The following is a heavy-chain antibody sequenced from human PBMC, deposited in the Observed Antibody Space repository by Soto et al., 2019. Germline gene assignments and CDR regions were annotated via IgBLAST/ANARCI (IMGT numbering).Heavy chain of an antibody. J-gene: IGHJ5*02. D-gene: IGHD6-13*01. V-gene: IGHV1-46*03. CDR1: GYTFTSYY. CDR3: ARETTTLGIAAAGTYWFDP. CDR2: INPSGGST. Sequence: ASVKVSCKASGYTFTSYYMHWVRQAPGQGLEWMGIINPSGGSTSYAQKFQGRVTMTRDTSTSTVYMELSSLRSEDTAVYYCARETTTLGIAAAGTYWFDPWGQGTLVTVS.